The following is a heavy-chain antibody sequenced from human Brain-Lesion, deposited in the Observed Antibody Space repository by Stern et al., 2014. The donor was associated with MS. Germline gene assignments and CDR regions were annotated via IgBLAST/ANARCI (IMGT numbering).Heavy chain of an antibody. V-gene: IGHV4-59*02. Sequence: QVQLQESGPRLAKPSETLSLTCTVSGASVSVSYWNWIRQPPGKGLEWNGYVYYSGSTNYNPSLNSRVTISKDTSKNQFSLQLTSVTSADTAVYYCAYSESYYSEFFHTWGPGILVTVSS. D-gene: IGHD1-26*01. CDR2: VYYSGST. CDR1: GASVSVSY. CDR3: AYSESYYSEFFHT. J-gene: IGHJ1*01.